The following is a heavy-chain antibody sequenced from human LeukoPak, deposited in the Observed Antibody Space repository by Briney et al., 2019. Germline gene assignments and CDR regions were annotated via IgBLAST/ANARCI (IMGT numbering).Heavy chain of an antibody. D-gene: IGHD5-18*01. CDR1: GFTFDDYG. V-gene: IGHV3-20*04. Sequence: GGSLRLSCAASGFTFDDYGMSWVRQAPGKGLEWVSGINWNGGSTGYADSVKGRFTISRDNAKNSLYLQMNSLRAEDTALYYCARDLVGGYSYGLGVFDYWGQGTLVTVSS. J-gene: IGHJ4*02. CDR3: ARDLVGGYSYGLGVFDY. CDR2: INWNGGST.